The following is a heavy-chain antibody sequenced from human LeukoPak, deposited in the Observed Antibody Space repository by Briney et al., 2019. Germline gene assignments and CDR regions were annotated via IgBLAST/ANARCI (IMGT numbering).Heavy chain of an antibody. V-gene: IGHV3-53*01. J-gene: IGHJ5*02. CDR2: IYSGGST. CDR1: GFTVSSNY. Sequence: GGSLRLSCAASGFTVSSNYMSWVRQAPGKGLEWVSVIYSGGSTYYADSVKGRFTISRDNSKNTLYLQMNSLRAEDTAVYYCARASKLGVAAGWFDPWGQGTLVTVSS. D-gene: IGHD6-13*01. CDR3: ARASKLGVAAGWFDP.